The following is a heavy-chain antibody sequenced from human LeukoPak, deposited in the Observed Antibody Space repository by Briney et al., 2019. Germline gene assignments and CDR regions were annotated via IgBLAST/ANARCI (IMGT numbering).Heavy chain of an antibody. CDR1: GGSVNNYY. D-gene: IGHD3-22*01. V-gene: IGHV4-34*01. J-gene: IGHJ3*02. CDR3: ARGKGYYFEISAFDI. CDR2: INHSGST. Sequence: SETLSLTCAVYGGSVNNYYWSWIRQPPGKGREWSGEINHSGSTNYNPSLNSRLTISIDTSKNQFSLKLSSVTAADTAVYYCARGKGYYFEISAFDIWGQGPMVTVSS.